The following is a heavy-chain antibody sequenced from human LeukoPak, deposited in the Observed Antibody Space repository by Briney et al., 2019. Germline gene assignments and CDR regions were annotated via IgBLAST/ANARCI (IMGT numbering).Heavy chain of an antibody. CDR3: AKGSTHYDILTGSYFDY. J-gene: IGHJ4*02. CDR1: GFTFDDYA. V-gene: IGHV3-9*01. Sequence: GGSLRLSCAASGFTFDDYAMHWVRQAPGKGLEWVSGISWNSGSIGYADSVKGRFTISRDNAKNSLYLQMNSLRAEDTALYYCAKGSTHYDILTGSYFDYWGQGTLVTVSS. D-gene: IGHD3-9*01. CDR2: ISWNSGSI.